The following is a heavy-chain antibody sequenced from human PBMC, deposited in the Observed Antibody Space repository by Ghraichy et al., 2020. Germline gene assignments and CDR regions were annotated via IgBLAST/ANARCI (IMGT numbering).Heavy chain of an antibody. D-gene: IGHD6-19*01. CDR3: ARFGGIAVAGTTFDY. J-gene: IGHJ4*02. V-gene: IGHV4-59*08. CDR1: GGSIISYY. Sequence: SETLSLTCTVSGGSIISYYWSWIRQPPGKGLEWIGYIYYSGSTNYNPSLKSRVTISVDTSKNQFSLKLSSVTAADTAVYYCARFGGIAVAGTTFDYWGQGTLVTVSS. CDR2: IYYSGST.